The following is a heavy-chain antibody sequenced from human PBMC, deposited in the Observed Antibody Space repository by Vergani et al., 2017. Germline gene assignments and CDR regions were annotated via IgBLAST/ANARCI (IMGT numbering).Heavy chain of an antibody. CDR1: GFTFSSYA. Sequence: VQLVESGGGVVRPGGSLRLSCAASGFTFSSYAMSWAREAPGTGREWVSAISISGGSTYYADSVKGRFTISRDNSKNTLYLQMNSLRAADTAVYYCAKDQGSSWYRLTGYWGQGTLVTVSS. CDR3: AKDQGSSWYRLTGY. D-gene: IGHD6-13*01. CDR2: ISISGGST. J-gene: IGHJ4*02. V-gene: IGHV3-23*04.